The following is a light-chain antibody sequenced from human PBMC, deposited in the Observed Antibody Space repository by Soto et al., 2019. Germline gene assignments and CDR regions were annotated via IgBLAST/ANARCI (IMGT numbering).Light chain of an antibody. CDR1: QGISSN. Sequence: EIVMTQSPVTLSVSPGERATLSCRASQGISSNLAWYQQKPGQAPRLLIYGASMRATGIPARFSGSGSGTEFTLTISSQQSEDFAVYYCQQYNNWPPLFSFGPGTKVDIK. J-gene: IGKJ3*01. CDR2: GAS. CDR3: QQYNNWPPLFS. V-gene: IGKV3-15*01.